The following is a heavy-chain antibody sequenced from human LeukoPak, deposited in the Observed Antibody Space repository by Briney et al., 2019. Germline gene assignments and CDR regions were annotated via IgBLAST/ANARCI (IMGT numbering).Heavy chain of an antibody. J-gene: IGHJ5*02. CDR1: GGSISSSSYY. CDR3: ARDEADYGDYVPFDP. Sequence: SETLSLTCTVSGGSISSSSYYWGWIRQPPGKGLEWIGSIYYSGSTYYNPSLKSRVTISVDTSKNQFSLKLSSVTAADTAVYYCARDEADYGDYVPFDPWGQGTLVTVSS. D-gene: IGHD4-17*01. CDR2: IYYSGST. V-gene: IGHV4-39*07.